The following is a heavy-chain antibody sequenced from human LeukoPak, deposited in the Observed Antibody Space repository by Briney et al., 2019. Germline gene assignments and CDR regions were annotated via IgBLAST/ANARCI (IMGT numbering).Heavy chain of an antibody. D-gene: IGHD5-18*01. Sequence: GASLQISCKGSGSSFTSYWIGWVRQLPGKGLGWMGIIYPGDSDTRYSPSFQGQVTISADKSISTAYLQWSSLKGADTAMYYCARPRGQLWVKGTDAFDIWGQGTMVTVSS. V-gene: IGHV5-51*01. J-gene: IGHJ3*02. CDR1: GSSFTSYW. CDR2: IYPGDSDT. CDR3: ARPRGQLWVKGTDAFDI.